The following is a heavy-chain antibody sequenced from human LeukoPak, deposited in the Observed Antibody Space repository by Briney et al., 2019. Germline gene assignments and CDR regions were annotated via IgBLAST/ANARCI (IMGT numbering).Heavy chain of an antibody. D-gene: IGHD2-15*01. V-gene: IGHV4-4*07. J-gene: IGHJ4*02. CDR1: GGSISSYY. CDR2: IYPSGST. CDR3: ARTSPRAATFDS. Sequence: PSETLSLTCSVSGGSISSYYWSWILQPAGKGLEWIGRIYPSGSTNYNPSLKSRVTMSVDTSKNQFSLKLSSVTAADTAVYYCARTSPRAATFDSWGQGTLVTVSS.